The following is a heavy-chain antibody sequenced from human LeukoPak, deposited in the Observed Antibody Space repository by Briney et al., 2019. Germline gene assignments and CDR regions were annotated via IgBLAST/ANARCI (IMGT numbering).Heavy chain of an antibody. CDR2: ISAYNANT. J-gene: IGHJ3*02. V-gene: IGHV1-18*01. CDR1: GYTFTSYG. CDR3: ARDYILPLETDNGDGFAI. D-gene: IGHD3-3*02. Sequence: ASVKVSCKASGYTFTSYGIFWVRQAPGQGLEWMGWISAYNANTNYAQKLQGRVTMTTDTSTSTAYMELRSLRSDDTAVYFCARDYILPLETDNGDGFAIWGQGTVVTVSS.